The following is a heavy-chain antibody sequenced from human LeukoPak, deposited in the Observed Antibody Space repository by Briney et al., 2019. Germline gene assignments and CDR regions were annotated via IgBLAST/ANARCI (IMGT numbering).Heavy chain of an antibody. CDR2: IRYDGSNK. Sequence: PGGSLRLSCAASGFTFSSYGMHWVRQAPGKGLEWVAFIRYDGSNKYYADSVKGRFTISRDNSKNTLYLQMNSLRAEDTAVYYCAKKKVADYSNYGRNGYFDYWGQGTLVTVSS. J-gene: IGHJ4*02. CDR1: GFTFSSYG. CDR3: AKKKVADYSNYGRNGYFDY. D-gene: IGHD4-11*01. V-gene: IGHV3-30*02.